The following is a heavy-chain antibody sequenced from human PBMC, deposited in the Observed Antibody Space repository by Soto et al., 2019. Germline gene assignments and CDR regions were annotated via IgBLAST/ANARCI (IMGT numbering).Heavy chain of an antibody. J-gene: IGHJ5*02. CDR2: INHSGST. D-gene: IGHD2-2*01. Sequence: SETLSLTCTVSGGSISSGGYSWSWIRQPPGKGLEWVGEINHSGSTYYNPSLKSRVTISVDRSKNQFSLKLSSVTAADTAVYYCARVPDRWGQGTLVTVSS. CDR1: GGSISSGGYS. V-gene: IGHV4-30-2*01. CDR3: ARVPDR.